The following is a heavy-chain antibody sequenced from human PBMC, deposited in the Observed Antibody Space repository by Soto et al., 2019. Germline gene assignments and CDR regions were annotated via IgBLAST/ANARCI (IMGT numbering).Heavy chain of an antibody. CDR3: XXXGVLRYFDWFLATGLSPSFDY. CDR2: ISYDGSNK. D-gene: IGHD3-9*01. CDR1: GFTFSSYG. Sequence: QVQLVESGGGVVQPGRSLRLSCAASGFTFSSYGMHWVRQAPGKGLEWVAVISYDGSNKYYADSVKGRFTISRDNSKXXXXXXXXXXXXXXXXXXXXXXXGVLRYFDWFLATGLSPSFDYWGQGTLVTVSS. V-gene: IGHV3-30*03. J-gene: IGHJ4*02.